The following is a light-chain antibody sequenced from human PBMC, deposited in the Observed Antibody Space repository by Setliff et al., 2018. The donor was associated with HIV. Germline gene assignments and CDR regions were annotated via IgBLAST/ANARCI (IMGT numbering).Light chain of an antibody. Sequence: QSVLAQPASVSGSPGQSITISCTGNSSDVGSYNFVSWYQQHPDSAPKLIIYEVTKRPSGISHRFSASKSDNTASLTISGLQPEDEADYYCCSYAGNYVFVFGGGTKVTVL. V-gene: IGLV2-23*02. CDR1: SSDVGSYNF. CDR2: EVT. J-gene: IGLJ1*01. CDR3: CSYAGNYVFV.